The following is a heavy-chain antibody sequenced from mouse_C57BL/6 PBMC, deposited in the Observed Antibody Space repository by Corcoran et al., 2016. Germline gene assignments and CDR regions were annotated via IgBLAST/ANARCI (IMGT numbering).Heavy chain of an antibody. J-gene: IGHJ1*03. D-gene: IGHD1-1*01. Sequence: EVKLQQSGAELVRPGASVKLSCTASGFNIKDYYMHWVKQRPEKGLEWIGRIDPEDGDTEYAPKFQGKATMTADTSSNTAYLQLSSLTSEDTAVYYCTPYYYGSSWYFDVWGTGTTVTVSS. CDR3: TPYYYGSSWYFDV. CDR2: IDPEDGDT. CDR1: GFNIKDYY. V-gene: IGHV14-1*01.